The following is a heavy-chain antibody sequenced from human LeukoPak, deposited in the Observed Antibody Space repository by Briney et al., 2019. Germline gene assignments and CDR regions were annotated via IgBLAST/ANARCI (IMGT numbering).Heavy chain of an antibody. V-gene: IGHV3-53*01. J-gene: IGHJ4*02. CDR1: GFTGSHNY. Sequence: GGSLRLSCAASGFTGSHNYMSWVRQAPGKGLEWVSATHSSGGTYYADSVKGRFTISRDNAKNTVYLQMNSLRAEDTAVYYCARDRGALDYWGQGTLVTVSS. CDR3: ARDRGALDY. CDR2: THSSGGT.